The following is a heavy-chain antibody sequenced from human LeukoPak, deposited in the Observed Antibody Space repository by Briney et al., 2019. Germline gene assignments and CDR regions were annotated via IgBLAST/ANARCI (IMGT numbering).Heavy chain of an antibody. J-gene: IGHJ5*02. D-gene: IGHD3-10*01. CDR3: ARDGITMVRGVNLGLGWFDP. CDR1: GGSISSYY. Sequence: KPSETLSLTCTVSGGSISSYYWSWIRQPAGKGLEWIGRIYTSGSTNYNPSLKSRVTMSVDTSKNQFSLKLSSVTAADTAVYYCARDGITMVRGVNLGLGWFDPWGQGTLVTVSS. CDR2: IYTSGST. V-gene: IGHV4-4*07.